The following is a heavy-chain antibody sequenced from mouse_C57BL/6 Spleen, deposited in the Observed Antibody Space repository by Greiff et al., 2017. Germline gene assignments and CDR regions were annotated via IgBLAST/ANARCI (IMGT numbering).Heavy chain of an antibody. V-gene: IGHV1-22*01. CDR2: INPNNGGT. J-gene: IGHJ1*03. D-gene: IGHD2-1*01. Sequence: VQLQQSGPELVKPGASVKMSCKASGYTFTDYNMHWVKQSHGKSLEWIGYINPNNGGTSYNQKFKGKATLTVNKSSSTAYMELRSLTSEDSAVYYCARGIHGNQSFHWYFDVWGTGTTVTVSS. CDR1: GYTFTDYN. CDR3: ARGIHGNQSFHWYFDV.